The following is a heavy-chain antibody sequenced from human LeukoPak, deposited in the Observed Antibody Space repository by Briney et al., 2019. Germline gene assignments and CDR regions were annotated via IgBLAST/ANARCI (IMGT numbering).Heavy chain of an antibody. Sequence: GASVTVSCKASGYTFTSYYMHWVRQAPGQGLEGMGWISPNSGGTNYAQKLKGRVTMTRDTSISTAYMELSRLRSDDTAVYYCARDVVSGSYYYYYYYMDVWGKGTTVTVSS. D-gene: IGHD1-26*01. J-gene: IGHJ6*03. CDR2: ISPNSGGT. CDR1: GYTFTSYY. V-gene: IGHV1-2*02. CDR3: ARDVVSGSYYYYYYYMDV.